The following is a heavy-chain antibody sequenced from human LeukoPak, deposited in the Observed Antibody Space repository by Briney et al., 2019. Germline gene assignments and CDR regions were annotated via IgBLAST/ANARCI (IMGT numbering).Heavy chain of an antibody. D-gene: IGHD5-18*01. J-gene: IGHJ4*02. Sequence: GGSLRLSCAASGFTFSSYSMNWVRQAPGKGLEWVSFISSSSSYIYYADSMKGRFTISRDNAKNSLYLQMNSLRAEDTAVYYCTRDWLPGGYWGQGTLVTVSS. CDR1: GFTFSSYS. CDR3: TRDWLPGGY. V-gene: IGHV3-21*03. CDR2: ISSSSSYI.